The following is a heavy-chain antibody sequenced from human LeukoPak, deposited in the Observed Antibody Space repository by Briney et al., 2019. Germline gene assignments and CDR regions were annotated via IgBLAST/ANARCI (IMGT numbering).Heavy chain of an antibody. D-gene: IGHD3-16*02. CDR3: ARLGVGDYVWGSYRSYLDY. V-gene: IGHV4-59*08. Sequence: SETLSLTCTASGGSISSYYWSWIRQPPGKGLEWIGYIYYSGSTNYNPSLKSRVTISVDTSKNQFSLKLSSVTAADTAVYYCARLGVGDYVWGSYRSYLDYWGQGTLVTVS. CDR2: IYYSGST. J-gene: IGHJ4*02. CDR1: GGSISSYY.